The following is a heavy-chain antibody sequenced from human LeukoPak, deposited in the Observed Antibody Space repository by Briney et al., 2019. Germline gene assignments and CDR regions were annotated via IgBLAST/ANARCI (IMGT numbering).Heavy chain of an antibody. V-gene: IGHV3-30*02. CDR2: IRYDGSTK. J-gene: IGHJ2*01. CDR1: GFTFSSYG. D-gene: IGHD3-3*01. Sequence: GGSLRLSCAASGFTFSSYGMHWVRQAPGKGLEWVAFIRYDGSTKFYVDSVKGRFTICRDNSKNTLFLQMNSLKTEDTALYYCTGYDFWSGFRSGDLWGRGTLVTVSS. CDR3: TGYDFWSGFRSGDL.